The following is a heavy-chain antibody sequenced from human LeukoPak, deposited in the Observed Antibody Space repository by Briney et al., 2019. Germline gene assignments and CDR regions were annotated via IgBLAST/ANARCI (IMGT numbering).Heavy chain of an antibody. J-gene: IGHJ4*02. D-gene: IGHD6-13*01. Sequence: PGGSLRISCAASGFTLNSYGMHWVRQAPGKGLEWVADIWFDGKNEHFADSVKGRFTISRDNAKNSLYLQMNSLRDEDTAMYYCARGSQQLVIDYWGQGTLVTVSS. CDR1: GFTLNSYG. CDR3: ARGSQQLVIDY. CDR2: IWFDGKNE. V-gene: IGHV3-33*01.